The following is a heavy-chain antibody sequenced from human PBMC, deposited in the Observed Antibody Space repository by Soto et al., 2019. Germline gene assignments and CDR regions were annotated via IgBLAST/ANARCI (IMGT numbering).Heavy chain of an antibody. CDR2: INPNSGGT. CDR1: GYTFTGYY. V-gene: IGHV1-2*04. Sequence: ASVKVSCKASGYTFTGYYMHWVRQAPGQGLEWMGWINPNSGGTNYAQKFQGWVTMTRDTSISTAYMELSRLRSDDTAVYYCARDTGSRTKGVMDVWGKGTTVTVSS. J-gene: IGHJ6*03. CDR3: ARDTGSRTKGVMDV. D-gene: IGHD1-1*01.